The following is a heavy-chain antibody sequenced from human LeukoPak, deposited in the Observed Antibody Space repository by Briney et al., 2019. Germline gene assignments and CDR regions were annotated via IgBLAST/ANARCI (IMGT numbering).Heavy chain of an antibody. CDR3: ARDYSGEWEQLTGWWFDP. CDR2: INPSGDFR. V-gene: IGHV1-46*01. J-gene: IGHJ5*02. Sequence: GASVKVSCKASGYTFGTHWMHWVRQAPGQGLEWMGIINPSGDFRSYAQKFQGRITVTRDMSTRTVYMKLSDLRPEDTAVYYCARDYSGEWEQLTGWWFDPWGQGTLVIVSS. D-gene: IGHD1/OR15-1a*01. CDR1: GYTFGTHW.